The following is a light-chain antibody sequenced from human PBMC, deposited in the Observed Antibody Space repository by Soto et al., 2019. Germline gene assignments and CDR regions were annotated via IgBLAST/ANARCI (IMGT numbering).Light chain of an antibody. Sequence: QSVLTQPPSVSGAPGQRVTISCTGSSSNIGAGYDVHWYQQLPGTAPKLLIYGNSNRPSWVPDRFSGSKSGTSASLAITEVLAEDDADYYCQYYDSSLIGVVFGGGTKVTVL. J-gene: IGLJ2*01. CDR2: GNS. V-gene: IGLV1-40*01. CDR3: QYYDSSLIGVV. CDR1: SSNIGAGYD.